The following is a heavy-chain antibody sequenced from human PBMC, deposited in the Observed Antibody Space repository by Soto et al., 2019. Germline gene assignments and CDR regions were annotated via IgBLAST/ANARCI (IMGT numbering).Heavy chain of an antibody. D-gene: IGHD2-2*01. CDR3: ARDGAHTARQDIVVVPAAHNYYGMDV. CDR1: GYTFTSYG. Sequence: ASVKVSCKASGYTFTSYGISWVRQAPGQGLEWMGWISAYNGNTNYAQKLQGRVTMTTDTSTSTAYMELRSLRSDDTAVYYCARDGAHTARQDIVVVPAAHNYYGMDVWGQGTTVTVS. V-gene: IGHV1-18*01. J-gene: IGHJ6*02. CDR2: ISAYNGNT.